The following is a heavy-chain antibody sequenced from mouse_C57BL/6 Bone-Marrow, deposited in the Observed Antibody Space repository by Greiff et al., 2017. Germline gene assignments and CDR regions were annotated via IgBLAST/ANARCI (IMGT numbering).Heavy chain of an antibody. J-gene: IGHJ4*01. V-gene: IGHV5-2*01. D-gene: IGHD2-2*01. CDR3: ARGSKEGAPPGFDY. CDR2: INNGGGST. CDR1: EFAFPSYY. Sequence: EVMLVESGGGLVQPGGSLKLSCASNEFAFPSYYMSWVRKTPEKRLELVADINNGGGSTYYPDTVKGRFTISRDNTKKTLYLQMSRLKSEDTALYYCARGSKEGAPPGFDYWGQGTSVTVS.